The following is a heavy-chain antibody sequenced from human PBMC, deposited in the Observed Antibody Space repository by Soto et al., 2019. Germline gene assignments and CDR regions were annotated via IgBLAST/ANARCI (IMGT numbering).Heavy chain of an antibody. D-gene: IGHD3-10*01. CDR1: GDTFSFYS. Sequence: QVQLVQSGAEVKRLGSSMKVSCKASGDTFSFYSINWVRQAPGLGLEWMGRVNPILSMSNYAQRFQGRVTMTADKSTSTAYMELSGLRSEDTALYYCATSYGSGYRAFDYWGQGALVTVSS. CDR3: ATSYGSGYRAFDY. V-gene: IGHV1-69*04. CDR2: VNPILSMS. J-gene: IGHJ4*02.